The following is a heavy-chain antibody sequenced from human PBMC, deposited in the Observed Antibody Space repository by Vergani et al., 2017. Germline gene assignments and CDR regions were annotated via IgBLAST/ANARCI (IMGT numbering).Heavy chain of an antibody. V-gene: IGHV3-23*01. CDR1: GFSFPGYA. Sequence: EVQLLESGGDLVQPGGSLRLSCEASGFSFPGYAMSWVRQAPGKGLEWVSSVSGSSATPYYADSVKGRFIISSDNSKNTLHLQMNSLRADDTAVYYCTKGSRGYTGYFFDYWGQGTLATVSS. J-gene: IGHJ4*02. D-gene: IGHD5-12*01. CDR3: TKGSRGYTGYFFDY. CDR2: VSGSSATP.